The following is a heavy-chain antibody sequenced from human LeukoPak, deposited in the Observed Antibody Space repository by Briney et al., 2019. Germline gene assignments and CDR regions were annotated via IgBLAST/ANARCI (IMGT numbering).Heavy chain of an antibody. Sequence: GGSLRLSCAASGFTFSSYAMSWVRQAPGKGLEWVSAISGSGGSTYYADSVKGRFTISRDNSKNTLYLQMNSLRSDDTAVYYCARYWGTYGYYFDYWGQGILVAVSS. J-gene: IGHJ4*02. CDR1: GFTFSSYA. CDR2: ISGSGGST. D-gene: IGHD3-16*01. V-gene: IGHV3-23*01. CDR3: ARYWGTYGYYFDY.